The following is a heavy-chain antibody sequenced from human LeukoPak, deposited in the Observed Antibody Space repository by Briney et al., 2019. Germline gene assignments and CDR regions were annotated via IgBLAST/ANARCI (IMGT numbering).Heavy chain of an antibody. CDR1: GFTFSSYG. Sequence: QSGGSLRLSCAASGFTFSSYGMHWVRQAPGKGLEWVAVISYDGSNKYYADSVKGRFTISRDNSKDTLYLQMNSLRAEDTAVYYCAKDFSLRYFDWLLLPSYGMDVWGQGTTVTVSS. J-gene: IGHJ6*02. CDR3: AKDFSLRYFDWLLLPSYGMDV. D-gene: IGHD3-9*01. V-gene: IGHV3-30*18. CDR2: ISYDGSNK.